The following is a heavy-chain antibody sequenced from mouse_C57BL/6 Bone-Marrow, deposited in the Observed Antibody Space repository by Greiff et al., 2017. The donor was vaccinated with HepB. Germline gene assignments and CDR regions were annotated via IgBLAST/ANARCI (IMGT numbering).Heavy chain of an antibody. CDR1: GFTFSSYA. V-gene: IGHV5-4*03. Sequence: DVKLVESGGGLVKPGGSLKLSCAASGFTFSSYAMSWVRQTPEKRLEWVATISAGGSYTYYPDNVKGRYTISRDNTKNNLYLQMSHLKSEDTAMYYCARGRNYSWFAYWGQGTLVTVSA. J-gene: IGHJ3*01. D-gene: IGHD2-1*01. CDR3: ARGRNYSWFAY. CDR2: ISAGGSYT.